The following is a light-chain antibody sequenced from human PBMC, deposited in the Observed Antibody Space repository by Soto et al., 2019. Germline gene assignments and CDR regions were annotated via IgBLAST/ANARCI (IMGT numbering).Light chain of an antibody. CDR3: QQYGSSPGLT. CDR1: QSVSSSY. Sequence: EIVLTQSPGTLSLSPGERATLSCRASQSVSSSYLAWYQQKPGQAPRLLIYGASSRATGIPDRFIGSGSGTDFTLNISRLEPEEFAVYYCQQYGSSPGLTFGPGTKVDIK. J-gene: IGKJ3*01. CDR2: GAS. V-gene: IGKV3-20*01.